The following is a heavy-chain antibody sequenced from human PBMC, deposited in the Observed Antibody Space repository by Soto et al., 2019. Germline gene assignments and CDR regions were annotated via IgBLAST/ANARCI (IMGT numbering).Heavy chain of an antibody. Sequence: GGALRLSWARPGFTFSGYSLNWGRPAPGKGLEWVSSISSSSSYIYYAESVKGRFTISRDNAKNSLYLQMNSLRAEDTAVYSCARVATPIARNDYWGRGTLVTVSS. V-gene: IGHV3-21*04. CDR1: GFTFSGYS. J-gene: IGHJ4*01. D-gene: IGHD6-13*01. CDR2: ISSSSSYI. CDR3: ARVATPIARNDY.